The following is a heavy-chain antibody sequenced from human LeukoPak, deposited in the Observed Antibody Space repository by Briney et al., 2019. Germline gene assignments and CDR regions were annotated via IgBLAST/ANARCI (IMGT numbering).Heavy chain of an antibody. CDR3: AKDRRDGYDYFDY. D-gene: IGHD5-24*01. Sequence: PGGSLRLSCAASGFTFSSYAMHLVRQAPGKGLEWVALISYDGSNKYYADSVKGRFTISRDNSKNTLYLQVNSLRPGDTAVYYCAKDRRDGYDYFDYWGQGTLVTVSS. V-gene: IGHV3-30*18. J-gene: IGHJ4*02. CDR1: GFTFSSYA. CDR2: ISYDGSNK.